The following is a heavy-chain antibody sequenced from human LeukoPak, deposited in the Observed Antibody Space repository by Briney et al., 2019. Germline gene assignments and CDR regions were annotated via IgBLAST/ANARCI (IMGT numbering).Heavy chain of an antibody. CDR2: INHSGST. CDR3: ARLKARPGYYYGMDV. CDR1: GGSISSGDYY. Sequence: SETLSLTCTVSGGSISSGDYYWSWIRQPPGKGLEWIGEINHSGSTNYNPSLKSRVTISVDTSKNQFSLKLSSVTAADTAVYYCARLKARPGYYYGMDVWGQGTTVTVSS. V-gene: IGHV4-39*07. D-gene: IGHD6-6*01. J-gene: IGHJ6*02.